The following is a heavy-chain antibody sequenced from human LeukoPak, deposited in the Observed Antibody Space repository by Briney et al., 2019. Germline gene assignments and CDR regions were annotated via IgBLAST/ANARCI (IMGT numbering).Heavy chain of an antibody. CDR3: VASPQLVNVDY. CDR2: MSFDGSNK. Sequence: SCKASGYTFTDYYMHWVRQAPGKGLEWVAVMSFDGSNKYYADSVKGRFTISRDNSKNTLYLQMNRLRGEDTAVYYCVASPQLVNVDYWGQGTLVTVSS. J-gene: IGHJ4*02. V-gene: IGHV3-30-3*01. CDR1: GYTFTDYY. D-gene: IGHD1-1*01.